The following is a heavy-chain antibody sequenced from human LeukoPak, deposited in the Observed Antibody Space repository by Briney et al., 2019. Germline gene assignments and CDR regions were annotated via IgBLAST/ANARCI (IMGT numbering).Heavy chain of an antibody. CDR1: GGTFSSYA. D-gene: IGHD2-2*01. Sequence: SVKVSCKASGGTFSSYAISWVRQAPGQGLEWMGGIIPIFGTANYAQKFQGRVTITADKSTSTAYMELSSLRSEGTAVYYCARASTPYAPAFYGMDVWGKGTTVTVSS. CDR3: ARASTPYAPAFYGMDV. V-gene: IGHV1-69*06. J-gene: IGHJ6*04. CDR2: IIPIFGTA.